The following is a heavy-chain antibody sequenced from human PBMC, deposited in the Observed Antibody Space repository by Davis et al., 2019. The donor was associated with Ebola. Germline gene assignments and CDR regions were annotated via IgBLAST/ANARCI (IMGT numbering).Heavy chain of an antibody. CDR2: ISGSGGST. CDR1: GFTFSSYA. V-gene: IGHV3-23*01. J-gene: IGHJ3*02. D-gene: IGHD2-21*01. Sequence: GESLKISCAASGFTFSSYAMSWVRQAPGKGLEWVSAISGSGGSTYYADSVKGRFTISRDNAKNSLYLQMNSLRAEDTAVYYCAVVVVIAHDAFDIWGQGTMVTVSS. CDR3: AVVVVIAHDAFDI.